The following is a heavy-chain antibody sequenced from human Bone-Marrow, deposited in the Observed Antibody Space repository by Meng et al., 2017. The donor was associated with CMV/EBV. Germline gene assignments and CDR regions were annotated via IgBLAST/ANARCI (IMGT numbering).Heavy chain of an antibody. V-gene: IGHV3-21*01. Sequence: GGSLRLSCAASGFTFSSYTMNWVRQAPGKGLEWVSAVSGSAGRTYYADSVKGRFSISRDNARKSLYLQMSSLRAEDTAVYYCARAGVPAANPFYGMDVWGQGTTVTVSS. CDR1: GFTFSSYT. D-gene: IGHD2-2*01. CDR3: ARAGVPAANPFYGMDV. J-gene: IGHJ6*02. CDR2: VSGSAGRT.